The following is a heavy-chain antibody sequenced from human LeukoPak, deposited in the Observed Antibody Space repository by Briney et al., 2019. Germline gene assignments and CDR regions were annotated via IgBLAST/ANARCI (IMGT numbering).Heavy chain of an antibody. J-gene: IGHJ4*02. D-gene: IGHD6-6*01. V-gene: IGHV1-2*02. CDR3: ASGPSDLGSSSQY. Sequence: EASVKVSCKASGGTFSSYAISWVRQAPGQGLEWMGGIIPNTGGTNYAQKFQGRVTMTTDTSISTAYMELSSLRSDDTAVYYCASGPSDLGSSSQYWGQGTLVTVSS. CDR1: GGTFSSYA. CDR2: IIPNTGGT.